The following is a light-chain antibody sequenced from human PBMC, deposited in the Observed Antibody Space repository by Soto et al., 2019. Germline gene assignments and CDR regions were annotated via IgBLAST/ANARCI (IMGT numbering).Light chain of an antibody. J-gene: IGKJ1*01. Sequence: IQMPGGYSNLSASVGGDRRMICXASQGISSYLAWYQQKPGKAPKLLISAASTLLGGLPSRFSGSGSVTDFTLTISSLQPEDFATYYCQQVKSYPWTFGQGTKVDI. CDR1: QGISSY. CDR2: AAS. CDR3: QQVKSYPWT. V-gene: IGKV1-9*01.